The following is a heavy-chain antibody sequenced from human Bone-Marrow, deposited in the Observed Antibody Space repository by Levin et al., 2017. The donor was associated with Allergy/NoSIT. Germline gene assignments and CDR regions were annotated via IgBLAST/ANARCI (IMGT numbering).Heavy chain of an antibody. J-gene: IGHJ4*02. CDR2: THHTGST. CDR1: GGSIVTNDR. CDR3: ARQGGGYCDF. Sequence: NPSETLSLTCAVSGGSIVTNDRWSWVRQPPGKGLEWIGETHHTGSTKYNPSLKSRVTISVDKSNNHFSLRLTSVTAADTAVYYCARQGGGYCDFWGQGTLVTVSS. V-gene: IGHV4-4*02. D-gene: IGHD3-16*01.